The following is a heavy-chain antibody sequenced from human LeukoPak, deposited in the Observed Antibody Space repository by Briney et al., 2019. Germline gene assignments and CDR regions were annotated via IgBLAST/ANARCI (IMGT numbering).Heavy chain of an antibody. V-gene: IGHV4-59*01. D-gene: IGHD5-12*01. Sequence: SETLPLTCTVSGGSISGYYWSWIRQPPGKGLEWIGYVYYSGSTNYNPSLKSRVTISVDTSKNQLSLKLSSVTAADTAVYYCARVSGGYDYYYYYGMDVWGQGTTVTVSS. CDR2: VYYSGST. J-gene: IGHJ6*02. CDR3: ARVSGGYDYYYYYGMDV. CDR1: GGSISGYY.